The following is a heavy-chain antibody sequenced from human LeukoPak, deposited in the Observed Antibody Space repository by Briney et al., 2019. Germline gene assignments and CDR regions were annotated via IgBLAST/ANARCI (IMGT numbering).Heavy chain of an antibody. CDR3: AREERWLQKRGPYDAFDI. V-gene: IGHV4-61*01. J-gene: IGHJ3*02. Sequence: SETLSLTCTVSGGSISSSSYYWGWIRQPPGKGLEWIGYIYYSGSTNYNPSLKSRVTISVDTSKNQFSLKLSSVTAADTAVYYCAREERWLQKRGPYDAFDIWGQGTMVTVSS. CDR2: IYYSGST. CDR1: GGSISSSSYY. D-gene: IGHD5-24*01.